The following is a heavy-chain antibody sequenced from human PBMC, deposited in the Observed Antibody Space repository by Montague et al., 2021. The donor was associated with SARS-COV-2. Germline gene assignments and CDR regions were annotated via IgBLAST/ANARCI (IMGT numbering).Heavy chain of an antibody. CDR3: ARDDIVLQGVTKGMDV. Sequence: SETLSLTCTVPGGSISSSNYYWGWIRQPPGKGLEWIGNMYYSGSTYYNPSLKSRVTISIDTSKNQSSLKLSSVTAADTAVYYCARDDIVLQGVTKGMDVWGQGTTVTVSS. V-gene: IGHV4-39*07. CDR1: GGSISSSNYY. J-gene: IGHJ6*02. CDR2: MYYSGST. D-gene: IGHD3-10*01.